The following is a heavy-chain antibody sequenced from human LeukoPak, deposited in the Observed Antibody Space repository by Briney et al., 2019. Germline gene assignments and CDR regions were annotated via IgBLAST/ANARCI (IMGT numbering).Heavy chain of an antibody. CDR1: GFTFSSYG. Sequence: PGGSLRLSYAASGFTFSSYGMSWVRQAPGKGLEWVSAISGSGGSTYYADSVKGRFTISRDNAKNSLYLQMNSLRPEDTALYYCSTGPRSLPYWGPGTLVTVSS. CDR2: ISGSGGST. CDR3: STGPRSLPY. D-gene: IGHD4-23*01. J-gene: IGHJ4*01. V-gene: IGHV3-23*01.